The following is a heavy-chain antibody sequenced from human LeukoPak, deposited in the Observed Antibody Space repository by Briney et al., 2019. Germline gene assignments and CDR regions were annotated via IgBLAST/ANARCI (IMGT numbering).Heavy chain of an antibody. CDR3: AVRYYDILTGHAFDI. V-gene: IGHV4-34*01. D-gene: IGHD3-9*01. CDR1: GGSFIGYY. CDR2: INHSGST. J-gene: IGHJ3*02. Sequence: SETLSLTCAVYGGSFIGYYWSWIRQPPGKWLEWIGEINHSGSTNYNPSLKSRVTISVDTSKNQFSLKLSSVTAADTAVYYCAVRYYDILTGHAFDIWGQGTMVTVSS.